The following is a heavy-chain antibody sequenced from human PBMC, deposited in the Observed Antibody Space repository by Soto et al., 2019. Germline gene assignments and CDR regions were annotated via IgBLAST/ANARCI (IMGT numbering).Heavy chain of an antibody. Sequence: QVQLVESGGGVVQPGRSLRLSCAASGFTFSSYAMHWVRQAPGKGLEWVAVISYDGSNKYYADSVKGRFTISRDNSKNTLYLQMNSLRAEDTAVYYCASGNCGGDCYYSYWYFDLWGRGTLVTVSS. CDR1: GFTFSSYA. D-gene: IGHD2-21*02. CDR2: ISYDGSNK. J-gene: IGHJ2*01. V-gene: IGHV3-30-3*01. CDR3: ASGNCGGDCYYSYWYFDL.